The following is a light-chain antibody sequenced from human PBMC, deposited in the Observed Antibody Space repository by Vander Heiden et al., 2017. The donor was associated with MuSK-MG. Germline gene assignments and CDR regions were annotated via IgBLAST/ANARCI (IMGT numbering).Light chain of an antibody. CDR1: QTIFNY. Sequence: IQLHQSPSSLSASVGDSVTITCRASQTIFNYLNWYQQRPGKAPKLLIYSASTLQSGTPPRFSGSGSGTDFTLVISSLQPEDFATYYCQQGYTTPLTFGGGTKIETK. CDR2: SAS. J-gene: IGKJ4*01. CDR3: QQGYTTPLT. V-gene: IGKV1-39*01.